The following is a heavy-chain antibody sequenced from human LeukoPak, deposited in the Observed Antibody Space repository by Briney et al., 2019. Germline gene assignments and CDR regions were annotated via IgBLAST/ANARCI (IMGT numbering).Heavy chain of an antibody. CDR1: GYSISSGYY. J-gene: IGHJ4*02. Sequence: SETLSLTCTVSGYSISSGYYWGWIRQPPGKGLEWIGSIYHSGSTNYNPSLKSRVTISVDTSKNQFSLKLSSVTAADTAVYYCGSSGGGGGYSGYVDHWGQGTLVTVSS. CDR3: GSSGGGGGYSGYVDH. V-gene: IGHV4-38-2*02. D-gene: IGHD5-12*01. CDR2: IYHSGST.